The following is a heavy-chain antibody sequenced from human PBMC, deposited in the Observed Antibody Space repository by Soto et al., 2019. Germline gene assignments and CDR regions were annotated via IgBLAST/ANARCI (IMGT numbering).Heavy chain of an antibody. J-gene: IGHJ6*02. V-gene: IGHV1-18*01. CDR1: GYTFSSYG. CDR2: ISGYNGNT. CDR3: ARDRGGDGMDV. Sequence: QVQLVQSGAEVKKPGASVKVSCKASGYTFSSYGISWVRQAPGQGLEWMGWISGYNGNTNYAQKLQGRVTMTIDTSTSKGYMELRSLRSDDTAVYYGARDRGGDGMDVWGQGTTVTVSS. D-gene: IGHD3-16*01.